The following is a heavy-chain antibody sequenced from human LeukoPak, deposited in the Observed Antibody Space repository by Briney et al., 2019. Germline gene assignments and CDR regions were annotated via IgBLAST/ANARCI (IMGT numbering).Heavy chain of an antibody. CDR2: ISGSGGST. CDR1: GFTFSSYA. CDR3: ANSVEMATILSDY. V-gene: IGHV3-23*01. Sequence: AGGSLRLSCAASGFTFSSYAMSWVRQAPGKGLEWVSAISGSGGSTYYADSVKGRFTISRDNSKNTLYLQMNSLRAEDTAVYYCANSVEMATILSDYWGQGTLVTVSS. D-gene: IGHD5-24*01. J-gene: IGHJ4*02.